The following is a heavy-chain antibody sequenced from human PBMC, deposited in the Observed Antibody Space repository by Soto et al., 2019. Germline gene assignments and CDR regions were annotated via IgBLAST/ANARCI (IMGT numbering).Heavy chain of an antibody. CDR3: ARVYSSSWYEGGWFDP. V-gene: IGHV1-3*01. Sequence: ASVKVSCKGSGYTFTSYAMHWVRQAPGQRLEWMGWINAGNGNTKYSQKFQGRVTITRDTSASTAYMELSSLRSEDTAVYYCARVYSSSWYEGGWFDPWGQGTLVTVSS. J-gene: IGHJ5*02. CDR2: INAGNGNT. D-gene: IGHD6-13*01. CDR1: GYTFTSYA.